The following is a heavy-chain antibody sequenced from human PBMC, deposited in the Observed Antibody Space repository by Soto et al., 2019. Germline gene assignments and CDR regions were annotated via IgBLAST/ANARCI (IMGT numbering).Heavy chain of an antibody. V-gene: IGHV4-39*01. CDR3: ASTPAYSSSGSYYMDV. D-gene: IGHD6-6*01. J-gene: IGHJ6*03. CDR2: IYYSGST. CDR1: GGSISSSSYY. Sequence: SETLSLTCTVSGGSISSSSYYWGWIRQPPGKGLEWIGSIYYSGSTYYDPSLKSRVTISVDTSKIQFSLKLSSVTAADTAVFYCASTPAYSSSGSYYMDVWGKGTTVTVSS.